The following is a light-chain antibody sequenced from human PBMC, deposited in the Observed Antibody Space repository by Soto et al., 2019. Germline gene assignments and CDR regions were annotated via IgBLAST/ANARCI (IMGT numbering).Light chain of an antibody. CDR3: QQRSNWPPIT. V-gene: IGKV3-11*01. Sequence: EIVLTQSPATLSLSPGKRATLSCRASQSVSSYLAWYQQKPGQAPRLLIYDASNRATGIPARFSASGSGTDFTLTISSLEPEDFAVYYCQQRSNWPPITFGQGTRLEIK. J-gene: IGKJ5*01. CDR2: DAS. CDR1: QSVSSY.